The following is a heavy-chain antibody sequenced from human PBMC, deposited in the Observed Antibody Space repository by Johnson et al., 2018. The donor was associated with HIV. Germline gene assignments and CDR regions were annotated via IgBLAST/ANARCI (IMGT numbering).Heavy chain of an antibody. CDR2: ISGSGGST. Sequence: VQLVESGGALVQPEGSLRLSCAASGFTFSSYWMSWVRQAPGKGLEWVSAISGSGGSTYYADSVKGRFTISRDNSKNTLYLQMNTLRAEDTALYYCASQLGATGAFDIWGQGTMVTVSS. J-gene: IGHJ3*02. D-gene: IGHD1-26*01. CDR3: ASQLGATGAFDI. CDR1: GFTFSSYW. V-gene: IGHV3-23*04.